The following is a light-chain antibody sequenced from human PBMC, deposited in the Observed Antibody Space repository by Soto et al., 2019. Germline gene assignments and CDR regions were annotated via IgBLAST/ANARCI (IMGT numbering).Light chain of an antibody. CDR1: QGISTS. CDR2: AAS. J-gene: IGKJ1*01. V-gene: IGKV1-39*01. CDR3: QHSTTWT. Sequence: DNQINQSPSTLSASVGDRVTITCRASQGISTSLNWYQQKPGKAPKLLIYAASSLQSGVPSRFSGSGSETDFTLTISSLQPEDFATYSCQHSTTWTFGQGTKVDIK.